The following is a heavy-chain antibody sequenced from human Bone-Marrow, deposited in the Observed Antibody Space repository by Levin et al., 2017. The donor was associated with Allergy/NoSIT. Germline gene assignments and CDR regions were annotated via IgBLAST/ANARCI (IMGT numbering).Heavy chain of an antibody. D-gene: IGHD3-22*01. Sequence: GESLKISCKGSGYSFTSYWIGWVRQMPGKGLEWMGIIYPGDSDTRYSPSFQGQVTISADKSISTAYLQWSSLKASDTAMYYCARQSRDSSGYYDAFDIWGQGTMVTVSS. CDR3: ARQSRDSSGYYDAFDI. CDR2: IYPGDSDT. J-gene: IGHJ3*02. V-gene: IGHV5-51*01. CDR1: GYSFTSYW.